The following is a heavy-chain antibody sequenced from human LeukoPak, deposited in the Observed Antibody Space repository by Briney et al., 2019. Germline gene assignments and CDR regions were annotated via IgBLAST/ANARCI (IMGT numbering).Heavy chain of an antibody. J-gene: IGHJ6*03. D-gene: IGHD2-2*01. CDR2: INHSGST. V-gene: IGHV4-34*01. Sequence: PSETLSLTCAVYGGSFSGYYWSWIRQPPGKGLEWIGEINHSGSTNYNPSLKSRVTISVDTSKNQFSLKLSSVTAADTAVYYCARIKYQLPYYYYYMDVWGKGTTVTISS. CDR1: GGSFSGYY. CDR3: ARIKYQLPYYYYYMDV.